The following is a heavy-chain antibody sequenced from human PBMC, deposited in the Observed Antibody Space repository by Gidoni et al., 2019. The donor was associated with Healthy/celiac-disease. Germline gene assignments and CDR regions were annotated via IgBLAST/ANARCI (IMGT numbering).Heavy chain of an antibody. V-gene: IGHV3-9*01. CDR3: ATLTQLAP. Sequence: EVPLVESGGGLVQPGRSLRLSCAASGFTVDDYAMHGVRHAPGKGVEGVSGISWNSGSIGYADSVKGRFTIARDNAKNSLDLQMNSRRAEDTALYYCATLTQLAPGGQGTLVTVSS. CDR2: ISWNSGSI. D-gene: IGHD3-9*01. J-gene: IGHJ5*02. CDR1: GFTVDDYA.